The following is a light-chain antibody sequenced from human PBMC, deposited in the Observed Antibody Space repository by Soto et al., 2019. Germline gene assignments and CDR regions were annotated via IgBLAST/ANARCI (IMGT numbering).Light chain of an antibody. CDR3: QQSYSTPT. CDR2: TAS. V-gene: IGKV1-39*01. Sequence: DIQMTQSPSSLSASVGDRGTITCRASQGITNYLNWYQHKPGKAPKLLIYTASILQSGVPLRFSGSGSGTDFTLTISGLQSEDFATYYCQQSYSTPTFGQGTKVEI. CDR1: QGITNY. J-gene: IGKJ1*01.